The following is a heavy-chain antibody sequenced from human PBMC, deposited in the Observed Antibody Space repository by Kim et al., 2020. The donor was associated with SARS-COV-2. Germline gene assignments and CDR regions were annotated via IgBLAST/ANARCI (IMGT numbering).Heavy chain of an antibody. Sequence: GGSLRLSCAASGFTFSNYEMNWVRQAPGKGLEWVSYIDISASTIYYADSVRGRFTISRDNARNSLYLQMNSLRVEDTAVYYCARDQSGNLDYWGQGTLVTVSS. J-gene: IGHJ4*02. V-gene: IGHV3-48*03. CDR3: ARDQSGNLDY. D-gene: IGHD6-25*01. CDR2: IDISASTI. CDR1: GFTFSNYE.